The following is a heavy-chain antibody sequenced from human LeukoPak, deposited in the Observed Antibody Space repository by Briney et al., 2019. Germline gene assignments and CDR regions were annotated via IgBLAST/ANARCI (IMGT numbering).Heavy chain of an antibody. D-gene: IGHD6-13*01. CDR3: AKAHNWGSSSWFADYYYYYGMDV. CDR2: ISGSGGST. J-gene: IGHJ6*02. Sequence: PGGSLRLSCAASGFTFSSYAMSWVRQAPGKGLEWVSAISGSGGSTYYADSVKGRFTISRDNSKNTLYLQMNSLRAEDTAVYYCAKAHNWGSSSWFADYYYYYGMDVWGQGTTVTVSS. V-gene: IGHV3-23*01. CDR1: GFTFSSYA.